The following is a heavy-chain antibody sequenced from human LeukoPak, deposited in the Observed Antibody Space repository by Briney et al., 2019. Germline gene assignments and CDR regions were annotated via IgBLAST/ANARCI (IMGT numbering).Heavy chain of an antibody. CDR2: INHSGST. Sequence: SETLSLICAVYGGSFSGYYWTWIRQPPGKGLEWIGEINHSGSTKYNPSLKSRVTISVDTSKNQFSLKLSSVTAADTAMYYCASPGGDEYYYGSGSQPRDYWGQGTLVTVSS. CDR1: GGSFSGYY. CDR3: ASPGGDEYYYGSGSQPRDY. V-gene: IGHV4-34*01. D-gene: IGHD3-10*01. J-gene: IGHJ4*02.